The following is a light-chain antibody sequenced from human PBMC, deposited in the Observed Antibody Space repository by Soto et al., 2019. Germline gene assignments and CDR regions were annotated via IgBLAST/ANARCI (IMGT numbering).Light chain of an antibody. Sequence: EIVLTQSPATLSVSPGERATLSCRASQTVGTSLVWYQQKPGQAPSLLIYGASTRAAGIPARFSGSGSGTDFPLTIRSLQSEDFAVYYCQQHNAWPLTFGGGTEVEIK. CDR2: GAS. CDR1: QTVGTS. J-gene: IGKJ4*01. V-gene: IGKV3-15*01. CDR3: QQHNAWPLT.